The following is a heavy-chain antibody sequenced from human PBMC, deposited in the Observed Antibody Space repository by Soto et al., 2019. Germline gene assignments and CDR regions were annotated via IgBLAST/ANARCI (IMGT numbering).Heavy chain of an antibody. CDR1: GFTFSSYG. V-gene: IGHV3-30*03. CDR2: ISYDGSNK. D-gene: IGHD6-19*01. J-gene: IGHJ3*02. CDR3: ATTFSSGWIDAFDI. Sequence: PGGSLRLSCAASGFTFSSYGMHWVRQAPGKGLEWVAVISYDGSNKYYADSVKGRFTISRDNSKNTLYLQMNSLRAEDTAVYYCATTFSSGWIDAFDIWGQGTMVTVSS.